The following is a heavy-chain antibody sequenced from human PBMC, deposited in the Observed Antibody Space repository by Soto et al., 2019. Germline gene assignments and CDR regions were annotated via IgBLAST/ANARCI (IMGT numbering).Heavy chain of an antibody. D-gene: IGHD5-12*01. CDR2: IYSGGST. J-gene: IGHJ6*03. V-gene: IGHV3-66*01. Sequence: GGSLRLSCAASGFTVSSNYMSWVRQAPGKGLEWVSVIYSGGSTYYADSVKGRFTISRDNSKNTRYLQMNSLRAEDTAVYYCARTGYSGYDYYYYYYMDVWGKGTTVTVSS. CDR3: ARTGYSGYDYYYYYYMDV. CDR1: GFTVSSNY.